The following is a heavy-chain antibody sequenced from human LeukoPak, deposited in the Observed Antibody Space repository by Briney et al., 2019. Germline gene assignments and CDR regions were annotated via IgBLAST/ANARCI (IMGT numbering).Heavy chain of an antibody. CDR1: GFTFSSYE. CDR2: ITGRGTTK. CDR3: ARERVTTGGDAFDI. V-gene: IGHV3-48*03. J-gene: IGHJ3*02. Sequence: GGSLRLPCAASGFTFSSYEMNWVRQAPGKGLEWVSYITGRGTTKYADSMKGRFTISRDNAKNSLYLQMNSLRAEDTAVYYCARERVTTGGDAFDIWGQGTLVTVSS. D-gene: IGHD4-17*01.